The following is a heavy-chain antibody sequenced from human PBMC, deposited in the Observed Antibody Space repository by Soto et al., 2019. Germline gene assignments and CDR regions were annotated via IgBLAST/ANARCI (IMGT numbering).Heavy chain of an antibody. J-gene: IGHJ3*02. Sequence: ASVKVSCEVSGYTLTELSMHWVRQAPGKGLEWMGGFDPEDGETIYAQKFQGRVTMTEDTSTDTAYMELSSLRSEDTAVYYCATITPGIMTTVSRGIFDIWGQGTMVTVSS. V-gene: IGHV1-24*01. CDR1: GYTLTELS. CDR2: FDPEDGET. D-gene: IGHD4-17*01. CDR3: ATITPGIMTTVSRGIFDI.